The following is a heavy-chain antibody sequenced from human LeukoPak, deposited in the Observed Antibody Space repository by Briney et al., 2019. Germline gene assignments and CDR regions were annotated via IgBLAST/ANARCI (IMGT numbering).Heavy chain of an antibody. V-gene: IGHV3-23*01. CDR2: IFGSGGSP. Sequence: GGSLRPSCEASGFTFGSHAMYWVRQAPGKGLEWVAGIFGSGGSPHYADPVKGRFTISRDNSRNTVYLQINSLRAEDTAVYYCGKTTVGYSSGQKPAWPVDYWGQGTLVTVSS. CDR3: GKTTVGYSSGQKPAWPVDY. CDR1: GFTFGSHA. D-gene: IGHD5-18*01. J-gene: IGHJ4*02.